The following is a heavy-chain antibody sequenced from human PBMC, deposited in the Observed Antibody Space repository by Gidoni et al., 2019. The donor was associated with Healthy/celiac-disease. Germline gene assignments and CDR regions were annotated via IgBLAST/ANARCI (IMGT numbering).Heavy chain of an antibody. CDR2: IIPIFGTA. Sequence: QVQLVQSGAGVKKPGSSVKVSCKAAGGTFSSYAISWVRQAPGQGLEWMGGIIPIFGTANYAHKFQGRVTITADKSTSTAYMELSSLRSEDTAVYYCARDRRDYVWGSYRPDAFDIWGQGTMVTVSS. V-gene: IGHV1-69*06. J-gene: IGHJ3*02. CDR3: ARDRRDYVWGSYRPDAFDI. CDR1: GGTFSSYA. D-gene: IGHD3-16*02.